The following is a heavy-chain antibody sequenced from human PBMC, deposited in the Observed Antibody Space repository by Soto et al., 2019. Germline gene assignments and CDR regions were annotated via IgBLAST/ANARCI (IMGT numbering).Heavy chain of an antibody. D-gene: IGHD5-18*01. CDR2: IYYSGST. Sequence: SETRSLTCTGSGGSISRYYWSWIRQPPGKGLEWIGYIYYSGSTNYNPSLKSRVTISVDTSKNQFSLKLSSVTAADTAVYYCARGGALGAQLCLSGYYSSGMDVWGQGTTVPVSS. CDR1: GGSISRYY. V-gene: IGHV4-59*01. J-gene: IGHJ6*02. CDR3: ARGGALGAQLCLSGYYSSGMDV.